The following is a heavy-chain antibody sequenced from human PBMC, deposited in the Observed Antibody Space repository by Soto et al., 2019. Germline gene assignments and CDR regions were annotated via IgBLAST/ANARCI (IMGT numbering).Heavy chain of an antibody. CDR3: TKDSWGLDY. V-gene: IGHV3-30*18. CDR1: GFTFSNYG. J-gene: IGHJ4*02. Sequence: QVQLVESGRGVVQPGRSLRLSCAASGFTFSNYGMHWVRQAPGKGLEWVAVISYDGSNKYYTDSVKGRFTISRDNSKNTLYLQMNSLRPEDTAVYYCTKDSWGLDYWGQGTLVTVSS. D-gene: IGHD3-16*01. CDR2: ISYDGSNK.